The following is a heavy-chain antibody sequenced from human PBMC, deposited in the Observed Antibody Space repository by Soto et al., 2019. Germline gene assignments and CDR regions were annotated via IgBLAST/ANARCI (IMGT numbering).Heavy chain of an antibody. Sequence: PSQTLSRTCAISGDSVSSNNAAWNWIRQSPSRGLEWLGRTYYRSRWYNDYAVSVKSRIIISPDTSTNQFSRQRNSVTPEDTAVYYCARLHSSSSSDMDGWGQATTVTVSS. D-gene: IGHD6-6*01. CDR2: TYYRSRWYN. CDR3: ARLHSSSSSDMDG. J-gene: IGHJ6*02. CDR1: GDSVSSNNAA. V-gene: IGHV6-1*01.